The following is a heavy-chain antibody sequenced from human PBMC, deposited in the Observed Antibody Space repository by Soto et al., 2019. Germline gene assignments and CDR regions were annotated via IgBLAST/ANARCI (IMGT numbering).Heavy chain of an antibody. CDR3: ARVKQQLELNAFDI. J-gene: IGHJ3*02. V-gene: IGHV3-23*01. Sequence: GGSLRLSCAASGFSFGTYAMTWVRQAPGKGLDWISTISVSGGRTFYSDSMKGRFTISRDNSKNTLSLQMNSLRVEDTALYFCARVKQQLELNAFDIWGRGTMVTVSS. CDR1: GFSFGTYA. CDR2: ISVSGGRT. D-gene: IGHD6-13*01.